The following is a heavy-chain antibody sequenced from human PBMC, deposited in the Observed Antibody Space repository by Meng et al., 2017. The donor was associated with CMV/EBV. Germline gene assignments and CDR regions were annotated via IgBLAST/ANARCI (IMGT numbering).Heavy chain of an antibody. J-gene: IGHJ4*02. Sequence: GESLKISCAASGFTFNGYAMSWVRQAPGKGLEWVSVISASGGTTYYSDSVRGRVTVSRDNSKDTLYLHMTSLRAEDTAVYYCARTDYYDGTGYYSWGQGTLVTVSS. D-gene: IGHD3-22*01. CDR2: ISASGGTT. CDR3: ARTDYYDGTGYYS. V-gene: IGHV3-23*01. CDR1: GFTFNGYA.